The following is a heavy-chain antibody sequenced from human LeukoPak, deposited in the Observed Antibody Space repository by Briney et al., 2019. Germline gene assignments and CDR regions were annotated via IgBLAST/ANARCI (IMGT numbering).Heavy chain of an antibody. J-gene: IGHJ4*02. CDR2: IYYSGST. CDR3: ARDYVGIGFDY. CDR1: GGSISSHY. D-gene: IGHD2-15*01. Sequence: PSETLSLTCTVSGGSISSHYWSWIRQPPGKGLEWIGYIYYSGSTNYNPSLKSRVTISVDTSKNQLSLKLSSVTAADTAVYYCARDYVGIGFDYWGQGTLVTVSS. V-gene: IGHV4-59*11.